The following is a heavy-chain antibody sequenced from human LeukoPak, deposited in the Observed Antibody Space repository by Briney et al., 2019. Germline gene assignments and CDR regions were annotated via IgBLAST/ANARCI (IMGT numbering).Heavy chain of an antibody. Sequence: GGPLRLSCAASGFTFSNAWMTWVRQAPGKGLEWVGRIKSKTNGGTADYAAPAKGRFTISRDDSKNTLYLQMNNLKTEDTALYYCTTTDNTFGGVIDAGFDYWGQGTLVTVSS. CDR2: IKSKTNGGTA. V-gene: IGHV3-15*01. CDR1: GFTFSNAW. CDR3: TTTDNTFGGVIDAGFDY. J-gene: IGHJ4*02. D-gene: IGHD3-16*02.